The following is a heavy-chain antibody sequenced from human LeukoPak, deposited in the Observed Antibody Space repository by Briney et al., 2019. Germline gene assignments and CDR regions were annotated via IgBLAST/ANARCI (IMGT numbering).Heavy chain of an antibody. CDR1: GGTFSSYA. Sequence: ASVKVSCKASGGTFSSYAISWVRQAPGQGLEWMGWISAYNGKTNYAQKLQGRVTMTTDTSPSTAYMELRSLRSDDTAVYYCARDLLGSYYDSSGPRVDYWGQGTLVTLSS. CDR3: ARDLLGSYYDSSGPRVDY. J-gene: IGHJ4*02. CDR2: ISAYNGKT. D-gene: IGHD3-22*01. V-gene: IGHV1-18*01.